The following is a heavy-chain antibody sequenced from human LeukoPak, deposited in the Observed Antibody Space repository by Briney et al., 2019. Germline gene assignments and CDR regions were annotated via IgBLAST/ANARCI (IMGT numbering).Heavy chain of an antibody. CDR1: GGSISSYY. CDR3: ARDRAAGGVDY. D-gene: IGHD6-13*01. V-gene: IGHV4-59*01. Sequence: SETLSLTCTVSGGSISSYYWSWIRKPPGKGLEWIGYIYYSGSTNYNPSLKSRVTISVDTSKNQFSLKLSSVTAADTAVYYCARDRAAGGVDYWGQGTLVTVSS. CDR2: IYYSGST. J-gene: IGHJ4*02.